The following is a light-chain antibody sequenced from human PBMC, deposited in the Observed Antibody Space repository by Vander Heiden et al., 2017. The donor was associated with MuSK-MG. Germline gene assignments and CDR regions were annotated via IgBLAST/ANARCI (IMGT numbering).Light chain of an antibody. CDR2: LTS. CDR1: QGITNF. J-gene: IGKJ4*01. V-gene: IGKV1-39*01. Sequence: DIQMTPSPSSLSASVGDRVTITCRASQGITNFFNWYQQKPGEAPKALIFLTSRLQSGVPSRFSGSGSGTDFTLTISKLQPEDFATYYWQQSHGIHTFGGGTKVEIK. CDR3: QQSHGIHT.